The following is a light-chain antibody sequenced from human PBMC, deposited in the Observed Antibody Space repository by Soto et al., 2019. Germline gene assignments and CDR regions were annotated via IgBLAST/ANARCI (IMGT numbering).Light chain of an antibody. V-gene: IGLV2-23*01. CDR1: SSDVGSYNL. J-gene: IGLJ1*01. CDR2: EGS. Sequence: QSVLTQPASVSGSPGQSITISCTGTSSDVGSYNLVSWYQQHPGKAPKLMIYEGSKRPSGVSNRFSGSKSGNTASLTISGLQAEDEADYYCCSYAGSSTPYVFGTGTEVTGL. CDR3: CSYAGSSTPYV.